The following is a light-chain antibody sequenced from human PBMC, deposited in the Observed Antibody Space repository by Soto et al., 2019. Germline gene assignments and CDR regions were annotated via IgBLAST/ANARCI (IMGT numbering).Light chain of an antibody. V-gene: IGKV3-20*01. CDR2: GAS. Sequence: TQSPSTLPASVGDRVTITCRASQSVSSSYLAWYQQKPGQAPRLLIYGASSRATGIPDRFSGSGSGTDFTLTISRLEPEDFAVYYCQQYGSSRTFGQGTKGDIK. CDR1: QSVSSSY. J-gene: IGKJ1*01. CDR3: QQYGSSRT.